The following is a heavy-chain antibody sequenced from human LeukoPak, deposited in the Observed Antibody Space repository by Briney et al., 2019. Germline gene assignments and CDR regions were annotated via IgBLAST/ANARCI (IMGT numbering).Heavy chain of an antibody. J-gene: IGHJ4*02. CDR2: ISSSSSYI. CDR3: AKVMTRTMVRGVPPSDY. D-gene: IGHD3-10*01. CDR1: GFTFSSYS. V-gene: IGHV3-21*04. Sequence: GGPLRLSCAASGFTFSSYSMNWVRQAPGKGLEWVSSISSSSSYIYYADSVKGRFTISRDNSKNTLYLQMSSLRAEDTAVYYCAKVMTRTMVRGVPPSDYWGQGTLVTVSS.